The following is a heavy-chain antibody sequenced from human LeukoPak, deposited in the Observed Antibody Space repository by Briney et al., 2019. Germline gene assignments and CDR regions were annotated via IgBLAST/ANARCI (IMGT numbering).Heavy chain of an antibody. D-gene: IGHD6-19*01. CDR2: ISYDGSNK. CDR1: GFTFSSYG. J-gene: IGHJ4*02. V-gene: IGHV3-30*18. Sequence: PGRSLRLSCAASGFTFSSYGMHWVRQALGKGLEWVAVISYDGSNKYYADSVKGRFTISRDNSKNTLYLQMNSLRAEDTAVYYCAKDYSSGWLDYWGQGTLVTVSS. CDR3: AKDYSSGWLDY.